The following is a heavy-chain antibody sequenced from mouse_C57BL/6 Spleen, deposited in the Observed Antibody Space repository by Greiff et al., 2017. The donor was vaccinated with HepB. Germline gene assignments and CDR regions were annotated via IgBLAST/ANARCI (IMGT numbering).Heavy chain of an antibody. CDR1: GFNIKDYY. CDR2: IDPEDGDT. J-gene: IGHJ2*01. V-gene: IGHV14-1*01. CDR3: TTYLYSSPFDY. D-gene: IGHD1-1*01. Sequence: EVKLMESGAELVRPGASVKLSCTASGFNIKDYYMHWVKQRPEQGLEWIGRIDPEDGDTEYAPKFQGKATMTADTSSNTAYLPLSSLTSDDTAVYYCTTYLYSSPFDYWGQGTTLTVSS.